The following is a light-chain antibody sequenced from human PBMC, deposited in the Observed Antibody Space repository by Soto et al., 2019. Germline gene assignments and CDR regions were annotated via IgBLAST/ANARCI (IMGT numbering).Light chain of an antibody. V-gene: IGLV1-47*01. CDR3: AAWDDSLSGPV. CDR2: RNN. Sequence: QAVVTQPPSASGTPGQRVTISCSGSSSNIGSNYVYCYQQLPGTAPKLLIYRNNQRPSGVPDRFSGSKSGTSASLAISGLRSEDEADYYCAAWDDSLSGPVFGGGTKLTVL. CDR1: SSNIGSNY. J-gene: IGLJ2*01.